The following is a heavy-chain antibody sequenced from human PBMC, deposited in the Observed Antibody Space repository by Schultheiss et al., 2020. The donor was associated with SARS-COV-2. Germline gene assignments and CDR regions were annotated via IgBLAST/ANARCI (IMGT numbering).Heavy chain of an antibody. CDR1: GFTFSSYA. CDR3: AKDKIL. Sequence: GGSLRLSCAASGFTFSSYAMSWVRQAPGKGLEWVSVIYSGGSTYYADSVKGRFTISRDNSKNTLYLQMNSLRAEDTAVYYCAKDKILWGQGTLVTVSS. CDR2: IYSGGST. V-gene: IGHV3-23*03. J-gene: IGHJ4*02.